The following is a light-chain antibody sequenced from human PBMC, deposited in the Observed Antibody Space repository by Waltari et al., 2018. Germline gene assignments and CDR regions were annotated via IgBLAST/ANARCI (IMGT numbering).Light chain of an antibody. CDR1: QSIRSW. CDR3: QQYNSYSS. CDR2: EAS. Sequence: DIQMTQSPSTLSASVGARVIITCRASQSIRSWLAWYQQKSGKARKLLIYEASTLESGGPTRFSGSGSGTEFTLTISSLQPGDFATYYCQQYNSYSSFGQGTELEIK. V-gene: IGKV1-5*03. J-gene: IGKJ2*03.